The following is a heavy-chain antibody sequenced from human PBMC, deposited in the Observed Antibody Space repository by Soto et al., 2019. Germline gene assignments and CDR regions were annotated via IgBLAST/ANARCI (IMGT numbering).Heavy chain of an antibody. CDR3: ARGGSSWGQDWFDP. D-gene: IGHD6-13*01. Sequence: EVQLVESGGGLVQSGGSLRLSCAASGFTFSSYNMNWVRQAPGKGLEWISYISGRSRTIYYADSVKGRFTISRDNAKNSLYLQMNSLRAEDTAVYYCARGGSSWGQDWFDPWGQGTLVTVSS. CDR1: GFTFSSYN. J-gene: IGHJ5*02. V-gene: IGHV3-48*01. CDR2: ISGRSRTI.